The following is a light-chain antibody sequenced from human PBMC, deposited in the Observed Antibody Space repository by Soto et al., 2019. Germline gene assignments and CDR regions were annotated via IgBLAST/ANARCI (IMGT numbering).Light chain of an antibody. CDR1: SSAGGGYNY. CDR3: SSYTSSSTLPYV. CDR2: DVS. Sequence: QSSLTQPASVSAAPGQSITISCAGTSSAGGGYNYVSWYQQDPGKAPKLMIYDVSNRSSGVSNRFSGSKSGNTASLTISGLQAEDEADYYCSSYTSSSTLPYVFGTGTKVTVL. V-gene: IGLV2-14*01. J-gene: IGLJ1*01.